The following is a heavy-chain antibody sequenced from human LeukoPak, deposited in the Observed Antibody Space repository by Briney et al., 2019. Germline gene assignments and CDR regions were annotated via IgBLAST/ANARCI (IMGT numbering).Heavy chain of an antibody. CDR2: ISRSGGST. D-gene: IGHD5-24*01. Sequence: PGGTLRLSCAASGFTFSSYGMSWVRQAPGKGLEWVSDISRSGGSTYYADSVKGRFTISRDNSKNTLYLQMNSLRAEDTAVYYCAKAGRWLQLDFDYWGQGTLVTVSS. CDR3: AKAGRWLQLDFDY. CDR1: GFTFSSYG. V-gene: IGHV3-23*01. J-gene: IGHJ4*02.